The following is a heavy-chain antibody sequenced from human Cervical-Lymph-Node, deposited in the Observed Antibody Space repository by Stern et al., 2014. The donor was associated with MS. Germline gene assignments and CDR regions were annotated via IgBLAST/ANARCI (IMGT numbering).Heavy chain of an antibody. J-gene: IGHJ4*02. Sequence: QVQLVQSGAEVKKPGASVKVSCKVSGYSLTEVSMHWVRQAPGQGLEWMGSFEPGDGETTYAEKFHGRVTMTEDTSTETAYIDLSSLRSADTAVYYCATLGSSSGYKYWGQGTLVIVSS. V-gene: IGHV1-24*01. CDR2: FEPGDGET. CDR1: GYSLTEVS. D-gene: IGHD2-2*02. CDR3: ATLGSSSGYKY.